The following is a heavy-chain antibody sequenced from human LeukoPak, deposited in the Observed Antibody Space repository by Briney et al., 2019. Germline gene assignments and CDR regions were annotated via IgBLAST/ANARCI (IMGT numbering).Heavy chain of an antibody. CDR1: GFTFSNAW. V-gene: IGHV3-15*01. CDR2: IKSKTDGGTT. Sequence: GGSLRLSCAASGFTFSNAWMSWVRQAPGKGLEWVGRIKSKTDGGTTDYAAPVKGRFTISRDDSKNTLYLQMNSLKTEDTAVYYCTTDVGVTTVDYYYYYMDVWGKGTTVTVSS. CDR3: TTDVGVTTVDYYYYYMDV. D-gene: IGHD4-11*01. J-gene: IGHJ6*03.